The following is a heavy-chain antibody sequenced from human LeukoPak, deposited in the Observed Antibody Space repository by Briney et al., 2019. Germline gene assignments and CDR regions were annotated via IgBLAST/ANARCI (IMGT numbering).Heavy chain of an antibody. Sequence: PSETLSLTCTVSGGSISSGSYYWTWIRQPAGKGLEWIGLIYTTGGTNYNPSLKSRVTISVDTSKNQFSLRLISVMAADTAVYYCAREFGDWGQGTLVTVSS. V-gene: IGHV4-61*02. J-gene: IGHJ4*02. CDR2: IYTTGGT. CDR3: AREFGD. D-gene: IGHD3-10*01. CDR1: GGSISSGSYY.